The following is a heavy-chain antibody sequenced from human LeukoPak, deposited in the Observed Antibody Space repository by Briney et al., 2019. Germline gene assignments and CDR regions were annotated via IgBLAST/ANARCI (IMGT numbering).Heavy chain of an antibody. D-gene: IGHD3-16*01. V-gene: IGHV4-61*02. Sequence: SQTLSLTCRVSDDSIDSVSYYWHWIRQAAGKGLEWIGRIHSSGTSNSNPSLKSQVTMSVDTSKKEFSLKVDSVTAADTATYFCARDGGLAITGHAALHIWGPGTTVIVSS. CDR3: ARDGGLAITGHAALHI. CDR2: IHSSGTS. J-gene: IGHJ3*02. CDR1: DDSIDSVSYY.